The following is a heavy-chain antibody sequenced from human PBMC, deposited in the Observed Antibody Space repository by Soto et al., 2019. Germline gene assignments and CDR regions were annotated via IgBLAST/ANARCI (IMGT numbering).Heavy chain of an antibody. CDR2: IYYSGST. D-gene: IGHD1-1*01. Sequence: SETLSLPCTFSGGSISSGGYYWSWIPQHPGKGLEWIGYIYYSGSTYYNPSLKSRVTISVDTSKNQFSLKLSSVTAADTAVYYCASTGTHVQYYFDYWGQGTLVTVSS. CDR3: ASTGTHVQYYFDY. J-gene: IGHJ4*02. CDR1: GGSISSGGYY. V-gene: IGHV4-31*03.